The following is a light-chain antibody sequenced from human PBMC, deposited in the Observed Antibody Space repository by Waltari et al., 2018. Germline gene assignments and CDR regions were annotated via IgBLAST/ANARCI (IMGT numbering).Light chain of an antibody. CDR1: QSISNN. V-gene: IGKV1-39*01. CDR3: QQTYSTWT. Sequence: DIQMTQSPSSLSASVGDRVTITCRASQSISNNLNWYQQKPGKAPKLLIYATSVLQSGVPSRFSGRGSGTDFTLTISSLQTEDFATYYCQQTYSTWTFGQGTAVEIK. CDR2: ATS. J-gene: IGKJ1*01.